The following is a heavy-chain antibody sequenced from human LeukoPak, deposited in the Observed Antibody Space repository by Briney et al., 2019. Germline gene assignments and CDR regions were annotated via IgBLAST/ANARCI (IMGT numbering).Heavy chain of an antibody. D-gene: IGHD3-3*01. J-gene: IGHJ4*02. V-gene: IGHV3-74*01. CDR1: GFTFSSYW. CDR3: ARDPYYYDFWSGYYTLFDY. CDR2: INSDGSST. Sequence: QAGGSLRLSCAASGFTFSSYWMHWVRQAPGKGLVWVSRINSDGSSTSYADSVKGRFTISRDNAKNTLYLQMNSLRAEDTAVYYCARDPYYYDFWSGYYTLFDYWGQGTLVTVSS.